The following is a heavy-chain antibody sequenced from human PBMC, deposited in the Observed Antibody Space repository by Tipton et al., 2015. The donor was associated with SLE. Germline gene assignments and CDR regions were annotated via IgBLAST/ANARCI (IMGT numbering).Heavy chain of an antibody. CDR3: ARLIAVSNTVDWFDP. CDR1: GGSISNFY. V-gene: IGHV4-59*08. Sequence: TLSLTCTVSGGSISNFYWSWIRQPPGKGLDWIGYIYYSGYTNYNPSLKSRVTISLDTSKNQFSLKLTSVTAADTAVYYCARLIAVSNTVDWFDPWGQGTLVTVSS. J-gene: IGHJ5*02. D-gene: IGHD6-19*01. CDR2: IYYSGYT.